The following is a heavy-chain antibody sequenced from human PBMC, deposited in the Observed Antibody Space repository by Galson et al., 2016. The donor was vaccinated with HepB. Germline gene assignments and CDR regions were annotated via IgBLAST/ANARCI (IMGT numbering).Heavy chain of an antibody. V-gene: IGHV3-15*01. Sequence: SLRLSCAVSGFTFNNAWMSWVRQAPGKGLEWVGRIKSKTDGGTTDYAAPVKGRFIISRDDSKNTLYLQMNSLKAEDTAVYYCTRCRTSCSTFDYWGQGTLVTVSS. D-gene: IGHD2-2*01. CDR1: GFTFNNAW. J-gene: IGHJ4*02. CDR2: IKSKTDGGTT. CDR3: TRCRTSCSTFDY.